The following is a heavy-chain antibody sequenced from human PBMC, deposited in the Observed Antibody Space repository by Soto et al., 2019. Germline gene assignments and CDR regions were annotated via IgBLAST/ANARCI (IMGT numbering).Heavy chain of an antibody. Sequence: GASVNLSCKASGYTCTSYGISWVRQAPGQGLEWMGWISAYNGNTNYAQKLQGRVTMTTDTSTSTAYMELRSLRSDDTAVYYCARVSGGSHYYYYYGMDVWGQGTTVTVSS. CDR1: GYTCTSYG. CDR3: ARVSGGSHYYYYYGMDV. CDR2: ISAYNGNT. V-gene: IGHV1-18*01. D-gene: IGHD2-15*01. J-gene: IGHJ6*02.